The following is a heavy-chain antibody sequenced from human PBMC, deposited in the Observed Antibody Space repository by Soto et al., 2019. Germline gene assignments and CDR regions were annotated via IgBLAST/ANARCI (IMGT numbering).Heavy chain of an antibody. Sequence: QVQLVESGGGVVQPGRSLRLSCAASGFTFSNYIMHWVRQAPGKGLEWVAIILHDGNNKYYADSVKGRFTISRDHSKNTLYLQMNSFGTEDTAIYYCARDDEGGSYCDLGYWGQGTLVIVSS. V-gene: IGHV3-30-3*01. CDR3: ARDDEGGSYCDLGY. CDR2: ILHDGNNK. D-gene: IGHD3-10*01. J-gene: IGHJ4*02. CDR1: GFTFSNYI.